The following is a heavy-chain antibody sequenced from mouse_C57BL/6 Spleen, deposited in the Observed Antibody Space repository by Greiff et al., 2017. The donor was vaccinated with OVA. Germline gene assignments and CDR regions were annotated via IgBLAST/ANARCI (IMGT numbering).Heavy chain of an antibody. CDR1: GYTFTDYE. J-gene: IGHJ1*03. D-gene: IGHD1-1*01. CDR3: TRQYYGSSPWYFDV. V-gene: IGHV1-15*01. CDR2: IDPETGGT. Sequence: QVHVKQSGAELVRPGASVTLSCKASGYTFTDYEMHWVKQTPVHGLEWIGAIDPETGGTAYNQKFKGKAILTADKSSSTAYMELRSLTSEDSAVYYCTRQYYGSSPWYFDVWGTGTTVTVSS.